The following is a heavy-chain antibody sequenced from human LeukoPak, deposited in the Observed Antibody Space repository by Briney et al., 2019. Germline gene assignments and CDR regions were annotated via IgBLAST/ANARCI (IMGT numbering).Heavy chain of an antibody. V-gene: IGHV3-64*01. CDR1: GFIFYSYA. CDR3: TRGPGYDYVWGTYRADY. J-gene: IGHJ4*02. CDR2: ITSSGSST. D-gene: IGHD3-16*02. Sequence: GGSLRLSCAASGFIFYSYAMHWVRQAPGRGLEYVAAITSSGSSTFHANSVKGRFTISRDNSKNTLYLQMGSLRPEDMAVYFCTRGPGYDYVWGTYRADYWGQGTLVTVSS.